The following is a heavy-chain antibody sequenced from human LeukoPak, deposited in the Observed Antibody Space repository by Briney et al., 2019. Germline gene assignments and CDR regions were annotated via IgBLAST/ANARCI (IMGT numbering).Heavy chain of an antibody. J-gene: IGHJ4*02. CDR2: INPNSGGT. CDR1: GYTFTGYY. V-gene: IGHV1-2*02. CDR3: ARDLIIYYDSSGEIDY. Sequence: ASVKVSCKASGYTFTGYYMHWVRQAPGQGLEWMGWINPNSGGTNYAQKFQGRVTMTRDTSISTAYMELSRLRSDDTAVYYCARDLIIYYDSSGEIDYWGQGTLVTVSS. D-gene: IGHD3-22*01.